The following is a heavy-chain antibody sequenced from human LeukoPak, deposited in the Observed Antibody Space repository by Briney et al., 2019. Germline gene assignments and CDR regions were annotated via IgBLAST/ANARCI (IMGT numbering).Heavy chain of an antibody. Sequence: GGSLRLSCAASGFTFDDYAMHWVRQVPGKGLEWVSGISWNRDYIGYADSVKGRFTISRDNAKNSLYLQMNSLRAEDTAVYYCAKKHYGSGRTSYYFDYWGQGTLVTVSS. J-gene: IGHJ4*02. CDR3: AKKHYGSGRTSYYFDY. D-gene: IGHD3-10*01. V-gene: IGHV3-9*01. CDR2: ISWNRDYI. CDR1: GFTFDDYA.